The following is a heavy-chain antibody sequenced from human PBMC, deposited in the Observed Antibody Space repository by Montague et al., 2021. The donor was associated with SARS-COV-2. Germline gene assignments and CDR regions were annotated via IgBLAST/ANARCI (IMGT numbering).Heavy chain of an antibody. CDR3: ARREYSYGWGD. CDR2: IYNSGST. V-gene: IGHV4-59*01. D-gene: IGHD5-18*01. J-gene: IGHJ4*02. Sequence: SETLSLTCTVSGGSISRYSWTWIRQPPGKGLEWIGYIYNSGSTNYNPSLTSQVTISVDTSKNQFSLKPSSVAAADTAVYYCARREYSYGWGDWGQGTLVTVSS. CDR1: GGSISRYS.